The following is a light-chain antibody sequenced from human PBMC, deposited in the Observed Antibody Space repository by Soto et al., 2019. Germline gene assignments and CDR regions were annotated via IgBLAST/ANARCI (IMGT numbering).Light chain of an antibody. CDR2: GAS. CDR1: QSVSGSY. V-gene: IGKV3-20*01. Sequence: EIVLTQSPGTLSLSPGERATLSCRASQSVSGSYLAWYQQKPGQAPRLLIYGASSRATGIPDRFSGSGSGTDFTLTISRLEPEDFAVYSCQQYGSSPFTFGPGTKVDI. J-gene: IGKJ3*01. CDR3: QQYGSSPFT.